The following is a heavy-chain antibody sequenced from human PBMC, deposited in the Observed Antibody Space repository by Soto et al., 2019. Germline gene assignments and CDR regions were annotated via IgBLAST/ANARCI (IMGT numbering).Heavy chain of an antibody. CDR1: GFTFSSYG. J-gene: IGHJ3*02. V-gene: IGHV3-30*18. CDR3: AKDRLHPGLHDYGGRDAFDI. D-gene: IGHD4-17*01. Sequence: QVQLVESGGGVVQPGRSLRLSCAASGFTFSSYGMHWVRQAPGKGLEWVAVISYDGSNNYYADSVKGRFTISRDNSKNTLYLQMNSLRAEDTAVYYCAKDRLHPGLHDYGGRDAFDIWVQGTMVTVS. CDR2: ISYDGSNN.